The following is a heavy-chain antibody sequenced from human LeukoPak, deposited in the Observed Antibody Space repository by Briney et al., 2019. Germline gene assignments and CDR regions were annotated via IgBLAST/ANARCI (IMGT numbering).Heavy chain of an antibody. CDR2: VYRSGSA. V-gene: IGHV4-39*07. J-gene: IGHJ4*02. D-gene: IGHD5-24*01. CDR3: ARANPPSPGGRWPD. Sequence: SETLSLTCTVSGGSISSTIYYWGWFRQSPGKGLEWIGSVYRSGSAYYNPSLKSRLLVSVDTSNNQFSLKLNFVTVADTAMYYCARANPPSPGGRWPDWGQGTQVIVSS. CDR1: GGSISSTIYY.